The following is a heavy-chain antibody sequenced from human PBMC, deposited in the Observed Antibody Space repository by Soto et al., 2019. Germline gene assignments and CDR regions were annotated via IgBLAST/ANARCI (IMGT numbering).Heavy chain of an antibody. Sequence: GESLKISCKGSRYSFTSYWIGWVRQMPGKGLEWMGIIYPGDSDTRYSPSFQGQVTISADKSISTAYLQWSSLKASDTAMYYCARHGGYCSSTSCYIRGYYYYYGMDVWGQGTTVTVSS. J-gene: IGHJ6*02. CDR3: ARHGGYCSSTSCYIRGYYYYYGMDV. V-gene: IGHV5-51*01. CDR1: RYSFTSYW. D-gene: IGHD2-2*02. CDR2: IYPGDSDT.